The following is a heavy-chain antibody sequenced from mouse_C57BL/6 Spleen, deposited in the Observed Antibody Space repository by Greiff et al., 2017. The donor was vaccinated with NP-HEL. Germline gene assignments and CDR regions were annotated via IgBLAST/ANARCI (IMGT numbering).Heavy chain of an antibody. Sequence: QVHVKQPGAELVRPGSSVKLSCKASGYTFTSYWMHWVKQRPIQGLEWIGNIDPSDSETHYNQKFKDKATLTVDKSSSTAYMQLSSLTSEDSAVYYCARGPYYGSSDWYFDVWGTGTTVTVSS. D-gene: IGHD1-1*01. CDR1: GYTFTSYW. V-gene: IGHV1-52*01. CDR3: ARGPYYGSSDWYFDV. J-gene: IGHJ1*03. CDR2: IDPSDSET.